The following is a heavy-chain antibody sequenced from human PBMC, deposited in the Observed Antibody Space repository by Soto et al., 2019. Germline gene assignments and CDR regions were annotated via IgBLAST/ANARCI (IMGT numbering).Heavy chain of an antibody. D-gene: IGHD5-18*01. CDR2: IYYSGST. Sequence: SEILSLTCTVSGGSIGSYYWSWIRQPPGKGLEWIGYIYYSGSTNYNPSLKSRVTISVDTSKNQFSLKLSSVTAADTAVYYCARGEDTAMATFDYWAQGTLVTVSS. J-gene: IGHJ4*02. CDR1: GGSIGSYY. CDR3: ARGEDTAMATFDY. V-gene: IGHV4-59*01.